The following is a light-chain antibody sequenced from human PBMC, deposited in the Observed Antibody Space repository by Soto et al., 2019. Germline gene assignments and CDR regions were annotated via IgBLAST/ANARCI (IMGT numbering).Light chain of an antibody. V-gene: IGKV1-5*01. Sequence: DIQMTQSPSTLSASVGDRVTITCRASQSISSWLAWYQQKPGKAPKLLIYDASSLESGVPSRFSGSGSGTEFTLTISSLHPDAFATYYCQQYNSYTWTFGQGTKVEIK. CDR2: DAS. CDR3: QQYNSYTWT. J-gene: IGKJ1*01. CDR1: QSISSW.